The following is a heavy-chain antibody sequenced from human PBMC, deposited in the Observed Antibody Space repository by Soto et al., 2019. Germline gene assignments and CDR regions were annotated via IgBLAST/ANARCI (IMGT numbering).Heavy chain of an antibody. CDR1: GFAFSSYS. D-gene: IGHD1-26*01. J-gene: IGHJ3*01. CDR2: ISSSSNYI. V-gene: IGHV3-21*01. CDR3: ARDREGVGAGLF. Sequence: EVHLVESGGGLVKPGGSLRVSCAASGFAFSSYSMNWVRQAPGKGLEWVSSISSSSNYIYYADSVKGRFTISRDNAKNSLYLQMNNLGGEDTAVYYCARDREGVGAGLFWGQGTMVTVSS.